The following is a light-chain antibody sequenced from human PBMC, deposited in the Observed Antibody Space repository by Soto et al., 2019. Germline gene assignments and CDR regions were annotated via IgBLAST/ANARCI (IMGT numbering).Light chain of an antibody. CDR1: QSISSW. V-gene: IGKV1-5*03. Sequence: DIQMTQSPSTLSASVGDRVTITCRASQSISSWLAWYQQKPGKAPKLLIYKASSLESGVPSRFSGSGSGKEFTLTISSLQPDDFATYYCQQYNSSSWTFGQGTKVEIK. CDR2: KAS. J-gene: IGKJ1*01. CDR3: QQYNSSSWT.